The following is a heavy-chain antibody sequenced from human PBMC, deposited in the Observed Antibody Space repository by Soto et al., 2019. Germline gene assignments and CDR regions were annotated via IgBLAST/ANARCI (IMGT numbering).Heavy chain of an antibody. Sequence: QVQLVESGGGVVQPGRSLRLSCAASGFIFSSYAMHWVRQAPGKGLEWVAVISYDGSSKYYADSVKGRFTISRDNSKNPLYRQMNSLSVEDTAVYYCTRADPTVTLSVFDPWGQGTLVTVSS. D-gene: IGHD4-17*01. CDR3: TRADPTVTLSVFDP. CDR2: ISYDGSSK. V-gene: IGHV3-30-3*01. J-gene: IGHJ5*02. CDR1: GFIFSSYA.